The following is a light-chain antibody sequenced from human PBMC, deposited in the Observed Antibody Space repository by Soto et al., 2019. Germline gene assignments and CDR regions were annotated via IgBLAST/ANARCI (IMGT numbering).Light chain of an antibody. CDR1: QSVSSN. CDR2: GAS. V-gene: IGKV3-15*01. J-gene: IGKJ4*01. Sequence: EIVMTQSPATLSVSAGERVTLSCRASQSVSSNLAWYQHKPGQAPRLLIYGASIRATGVPAKFSGSGSGTEFTLTISSLQSEDFAVYYCQQYQKWPLTFGGGTKAEIK. CDR3: QQYQKWPLT.